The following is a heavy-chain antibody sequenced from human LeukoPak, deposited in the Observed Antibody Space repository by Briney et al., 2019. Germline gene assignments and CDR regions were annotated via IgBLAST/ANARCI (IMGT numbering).Heavy chain of an antibody. CDR3: ARGRRYSSGWFSRPDAFDI. CDR1: GYTFFYYG. V-gene: IGHV1-8*01. D-gene: IGHD6-19*01. CDR2: MNPNSGNT. J-gene: IGHJ3*02. Sequence: ASVKVSCKASGYTFFYYGLSWVRQAPGQGLEWVGWMNPNSGNTGYAQKFQGRVTMTRNTSISTAYMELSSLRSEDTAVYYCARGRRYSSGWFSRPDAFDIWGQGTMVTVSS.